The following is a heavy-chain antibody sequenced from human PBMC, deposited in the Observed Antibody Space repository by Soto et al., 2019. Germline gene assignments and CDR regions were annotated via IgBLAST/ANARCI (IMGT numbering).Heavy chain of an antibody. J-gene: IGHJ6*02. CDR1: GGTFSSYA. D-gene: IGHD6-25*01. CDR3: GAPGSYGMDV. V-gene: IGHV1-69*01. Sequence: QVQLVQSGAEVKKPGSSVKVSCKASGGTFSSYAISWVRQAPGQGLEWMGGIIPIFGTANYAQKFQGRVTITADESTSTSYMVLSSLRSEDTAAYYCGAPGSYGMDVWGQGTTVTVSS. CDR2: IIPIFGTA.